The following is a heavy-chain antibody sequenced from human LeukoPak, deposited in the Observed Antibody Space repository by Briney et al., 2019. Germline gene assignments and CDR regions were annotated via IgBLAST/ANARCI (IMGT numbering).Heavy chain of an antibody. CDR2: IYPADSDI. CDR3: ARLRTPLGVVVAGFFDY. CDR1: GYSINNYW. J-gene: IGHJ4*02. D-gene: IGHD6-19*01. Sequence: GESLKISCKGSGYSINNYWIGWVRQMPGKGLEWMGIIYPADSDIRYSPSFQGQVTISADKSISTAYLQWSSLKASDTAMYYCARLRTPLGVVVAGFFDYWGQGTLVTVSS. V-gene: IGHV5-51*01.